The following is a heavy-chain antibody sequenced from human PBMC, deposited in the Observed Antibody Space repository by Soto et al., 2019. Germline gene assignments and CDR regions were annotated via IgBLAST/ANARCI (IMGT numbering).Heavy chain of an antibody. J-gene: IGHJ4*02. CDR2: INPSGGST. CDR3: ARSMAVAGSGYFDY. D-gene: IGHD6-19*01. CDR1: GYTFASYY. V-gene: IGHV1-46*01. Sequence: ASVKVSCKASGYTFASYYIHWVRQAPGQGLEWMGIINPSGGSTSYAQKFQGRVTMTSDTSTSTVYMELSSLRSEDMAVYYCARSMAVAGSGYFDYWGQGTLVTVSS.